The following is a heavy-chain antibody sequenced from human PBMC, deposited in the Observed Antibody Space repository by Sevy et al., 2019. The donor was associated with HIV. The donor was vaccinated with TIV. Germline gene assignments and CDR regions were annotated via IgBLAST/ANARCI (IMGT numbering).Heavy chain of an antibody. CDR2: IYYDESLK. D-gene: IGHD6-19*01. V-gene: IGHV3-33*01. J-gene: IGHJ4*02. CDR3: ARALGSGWYPLDY. Sequence: GGSLRLSCAASGFTFRSYDMHWVRQAPGKGPEWVAIIYYDESLKYYADSVKGRFTISRDNSKNTLYLQMNSLRVDDAAVYYCARALGSGWYPLDYWGQGTLVTVSS. CDR1: GFTFRSYD.